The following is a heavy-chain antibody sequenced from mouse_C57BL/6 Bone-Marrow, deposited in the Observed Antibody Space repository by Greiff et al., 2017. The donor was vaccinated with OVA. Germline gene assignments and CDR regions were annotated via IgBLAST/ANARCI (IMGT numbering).Heavy chain of an antibody. V-gene: IGHV1-81*01. J-gene: IGHJ4*01. CDR1: GYTFTSYG. Sequence: VKLQESGAELARPGASVKLSCKASGYTFTSYGISWVKQRTGQGLEWIGEIYPRSGNTYYNEKFKGKATLTADKSSSTAYMELRSLTSEDSAVYFCARYDGYYPYAMDYWGQGTSVTVSS. CDR3: ARYDGYYPYAMDY. D-gene: IGHD2-3*01. CDR2: IYPRSGNT.